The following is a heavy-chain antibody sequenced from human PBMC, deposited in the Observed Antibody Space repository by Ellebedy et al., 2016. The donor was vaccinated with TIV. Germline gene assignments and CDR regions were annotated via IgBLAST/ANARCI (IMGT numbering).Heavy chain of an antibody. Sequence: GESLKISCAASGFTFSSYAMSWVRQAPGKGLEWVSAISGSGGRTYYADSVKGRFTISRDNSKNTLYLQMNSLRAEDTAVYYCARDMAGAGAFDIWGQGTMVTVSS. J-gene: IGHJ3*02. D-gene: IGHD6-19*01. CDR1: GFTFSSYA. CDR2: ISGSGGRT. CDR3: ARDMAGAGAFDI. V-gene: IGHV3-23*01.